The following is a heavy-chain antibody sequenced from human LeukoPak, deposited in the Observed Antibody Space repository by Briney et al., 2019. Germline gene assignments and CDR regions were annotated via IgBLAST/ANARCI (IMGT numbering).Heavy chain of an antibody. CDR2: INPNSGGT. J-gene: IGHJ4*02. V-gene: IGHV1-2*02. Sequence: ASVKVSCKASGYTFTGYYMHWVRQAPGQGLEWMGWINPNSGGTNYAQKFQGRVTMTRDTSISTAYMELSRLRSDDTAVSYCARSEGYYYGSGSFFDYWGQGTLVTVSS. CDR1: GYTFTGYY. D-gene: IGHD3-10*01. CDR3: ARSEGYYYGSGSFFDY.